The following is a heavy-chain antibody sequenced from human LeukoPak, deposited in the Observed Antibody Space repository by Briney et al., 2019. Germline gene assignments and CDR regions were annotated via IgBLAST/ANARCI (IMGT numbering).Heavy chain of an antibody. CDR1: GFTFSNYG. D-gene: IGHD3-22*01. J-gene: IGHJ4*02. Sequence: GGSLRLSCAASGFTFSNYGMNWVRQAPGKGLEWVSSISSSSSYIYYADSVKGRFTISRDNAKNSLYLQMNSLRAEDTAVYYCARDMKYYYDSSGYYRGDYWGQGTLVTVSS. V-gene: IGHV3-21*01. CDR3: ARDMKYYYDSSGYYRGDY. CDR2: ISSSSSYI.